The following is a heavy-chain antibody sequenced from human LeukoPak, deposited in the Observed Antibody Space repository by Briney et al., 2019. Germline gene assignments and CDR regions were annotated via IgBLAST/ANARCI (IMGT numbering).Heavy chain of an antibody. CDR2: VSGGGGGT. D-gene: IGHD1/OR15-1a*01. Sequence: PGGSLRLSCAASGFSFSSYAISWFRLAPGKGLEWVSGVSGGGGGTYHADSVKGRFTISRDNSKNTLYLQMNSLRAEDTAVYHCAKGQRGSGTIHFESWGQGTLVTVSS. J-gene: IGHJ4*02. CDR1: GFSFSSYA. CDR3: AKGQRGSGTIHFES. V-gene: IGHV3-23*01.